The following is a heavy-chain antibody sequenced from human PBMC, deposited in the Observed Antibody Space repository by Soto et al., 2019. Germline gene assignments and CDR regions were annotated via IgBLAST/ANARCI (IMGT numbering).Heavy chain of an antibody. Sequence: XXTLSLTCTVSSGSVSSGRYLWSWIRQPTVKGLQYTXYISYXATTNYTPSLXXRVTISRXTSRKHFSMTLTSVTAADKAVYYCARLDDYQPDYWRKGALVTVFS. CDR2: ISYXATT. V-gene: IGHV4-61*03. D-gene: IGHD5-12*01. J-gene: IGHJ4*02. CDR1: SGSVSSGRYL. CDR3: ARLDDYQPDY.